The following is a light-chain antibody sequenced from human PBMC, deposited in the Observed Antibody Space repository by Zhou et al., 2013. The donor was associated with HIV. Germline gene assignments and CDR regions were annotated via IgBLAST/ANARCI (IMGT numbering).Light chain of an antibody. V-gene: IGKV1-5*03. J-gene: IGKJ1*01. CDR3: QQYDTYPRA. Sequence: DIQMTQTPSTLSAFVGDRVTITCRASRSIRNKLAWYQQKPGKAPKLLIYKTSVLDSGVPSRFSGSGSGTEFSLTISDLQPDDFATYFCQQYDTYPRAFGQGTKVEIK. CDR2: KTS. CDR1: RSIRNK.